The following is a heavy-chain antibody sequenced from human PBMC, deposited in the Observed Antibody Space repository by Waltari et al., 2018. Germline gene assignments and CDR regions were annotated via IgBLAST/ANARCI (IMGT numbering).Heavy chain of an antibody. CDR2: SIPIFCTA. CDR1: GGTFSSYA. Sequence: VQLVQSGAEVKKPGSSVKVSCKASGGTFSSYAISWVRQAPGQGLEWMGWSIPIFCTATYDHNFQGIVTITADESTSTAYMELSSRRSEDTAVYYCARPTDQLYGDPNYYYSYGMDVWGQGTTVTVSS. D-gene: IGHD4-17*01. J-gene: IGHJ6*02. CDR3: ARPTDQLYGDPNYYYSYGMDV. V-gene: IGHV1-69*13.